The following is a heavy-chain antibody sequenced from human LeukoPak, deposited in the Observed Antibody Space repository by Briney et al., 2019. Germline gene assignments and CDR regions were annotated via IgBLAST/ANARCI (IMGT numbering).Heavy chain of an antibody. V-gene: IGHV3-23*01. CDR2: ISVSGNT. Sequence: QTGGSLRLSCAASGFTLSSYAMSWVRQGPGKGLEWVSAISVSGNTYHADSVKGRFTISRDRSKNTLYLQMNSLRAEDAAVYYCAKAPVTTCSGAYCYPFDYWGQGTLVTVSS. D-gene: IGHD2-15*01. CDR3: AKAPVTTCSGAYCYPFDY. J-gene: IGHJ4*02. CDR1: GFTLSSYA.